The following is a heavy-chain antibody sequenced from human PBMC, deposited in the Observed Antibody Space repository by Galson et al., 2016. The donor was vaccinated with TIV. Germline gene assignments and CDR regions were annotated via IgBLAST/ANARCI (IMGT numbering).Heavy chain of an antibody. Sequence: SLRLSCAASGFTFSSHWMHWVRQSPGKGLVWVSRINSDGNRRTYADSVKGRFPISRDNAKNILYLQLNSRRVEDTAVYYCSRGVGRAIAAAGFRWLDPWGQGTQVIVSS. J-gene: IGHJ5*02. D-gene: IGHD6-13*01. V-gene: IGHV3-74*01. CDR2: INSDGNRR. CDR1: GFTFSSHW. CDR3: SRGVGRAIAAAGFRWLDP.